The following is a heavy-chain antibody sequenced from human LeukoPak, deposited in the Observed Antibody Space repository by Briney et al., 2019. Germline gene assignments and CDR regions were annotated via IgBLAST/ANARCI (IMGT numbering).Heavy chain of an antibody. D-gene: IGHD3-10*01. J-gene: IGHJ4*02. V-gene: IGHV3-9*01. CDR1: GFTFDDYA. Sequence: GGSLRLSCAASGFTFDDYAMHWVRQAPGKGLDWVSGISWNSGSIGYADSVKGRFTISRDNAKNSLYLQMNSLRAEDTALYYCAKSKAMVRGYYFDYWGQGTLVTVSS. CDR3: AKSKAMVRGYYFDY. CDR2: ISWNSGSI.